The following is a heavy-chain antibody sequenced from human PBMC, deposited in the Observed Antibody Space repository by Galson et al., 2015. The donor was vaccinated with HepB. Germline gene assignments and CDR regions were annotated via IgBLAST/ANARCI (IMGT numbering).Heavy chain of an antibody. CDR2: ISHSGST. CDR1: GGSISSGGYS. CDR3: ARGGSTGYYYKGAMDY. Sequence: TLSLTCAVSGGSISSGGYSWSWIRQPPGRGLEWIGYISHSGSTYYNPSPKSRVTISVDRSKNQFSLNLSSVTAADTAVYFCARGGSTGYYYKGAMDYWGQGILVTVSS. J-gene: IGHJ4*02. D-gene: IGHD2/OR15-2a*01. V-gene: IGHV4-30-2*01.